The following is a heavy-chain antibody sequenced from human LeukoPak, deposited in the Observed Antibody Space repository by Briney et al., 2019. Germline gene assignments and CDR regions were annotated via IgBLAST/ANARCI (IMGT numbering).Heavy chain of an antibody. D-gene: IGHD2/OR15-2a*01. CDR1: GLTFNSFG. V-gene: IGHV3-30*03. CDR3: ARGKLSTSGLDF. J-gene: IGHJ4*02. CDR2: LLSDGRNK. Sequence: PGRSLRLSCAASGLTFNSFGFHWVRQAPGKGLEWVASLLSDGRNKYYTDSVKGRFTISRDNSQNTLYLEMNGLRSEDTAVYSCARGKLSTSGLDFWGQGTLVTVSS.